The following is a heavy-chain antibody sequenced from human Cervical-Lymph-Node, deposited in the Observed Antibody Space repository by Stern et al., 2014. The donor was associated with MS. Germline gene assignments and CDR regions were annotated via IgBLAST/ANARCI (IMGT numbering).Heavy chain of an antibody. Sequence: QVQLVESGAEVKKPGSSVKVSCKSSGGISWVRQATGQGLEWMGGVIPFVGTSNYAQKFQGRVIITADTSTNTTYLHLSRLTSADTAVYYCARGSGDNWFGPWGQGTLVTVSS. D-gene: IGHD3-10*01. CDR1: GG. V-gene: IGHV1-69*06. CDR2: VIPFVGTS. CDR3: ARGSGDNWFGP. J-gene: IGHJ5*02.